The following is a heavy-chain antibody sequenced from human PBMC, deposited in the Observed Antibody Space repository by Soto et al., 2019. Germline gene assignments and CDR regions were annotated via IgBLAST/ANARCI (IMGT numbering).Heavy chain of an antibody. V-gene: IGHV4-59*01. CDR3: ARVPTYYYYGMDA. CDR1: GGSISSYY. CDR2: IYYRGGT. J-gene: IGHJ6*02. Sequence: SETLSLTCTVSGGSISSYYWSWIRQSPGKGLEWIGYIYYRGGTNYNPSLKSRVTISVDTSKNQFSLKLSSVTAADTAVYYCARVPTYYYYGMDAWGQGTMVT.